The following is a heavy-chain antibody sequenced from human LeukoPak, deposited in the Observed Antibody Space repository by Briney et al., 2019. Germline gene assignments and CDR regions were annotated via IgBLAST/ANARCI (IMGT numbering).Heavy chain of an antibody. V-gene: IGHV2-5*01. Sequence: SGPTLVNPTQTLTLTCTFSGFSLNTSGVGVGWIRQPPGKALEWLALIYWNDDKRYSPSLKSRLTITKDTSKNQVVLTMTNMDPVDTATYYCAHDTYYDFWSGYEKWFDPWGQGTLVTVSS. D-gene: IGHD3-3*01. CDR2: IYWNDDK. CDR1: GFSLNTSGVG. CDR3: AHDTYYDFWSGYEKWFDP. J-gene: IGHJ5*02.